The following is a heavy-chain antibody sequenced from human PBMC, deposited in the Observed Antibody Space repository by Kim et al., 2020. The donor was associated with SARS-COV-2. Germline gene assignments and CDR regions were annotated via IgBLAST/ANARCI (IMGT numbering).Heavy chain of an antibody. J-gene: IGHJ6*02. CDR1: GGTFSSYA. CDR2: IIPIFGTA. D-gene: IGHD3-16*01. Sequence: SVKVSCKASGGTFSSYAISWVRQAPGQGLEWMGGIIPIFGTANYAQKFQGRVTITADESTSTAYMELSSLRSEDTAVYYCARTDSGGEGMDVWGQGTTVTVSS. V-gene: IGHV1-69*13. CDR3: ARTDSGGEGMDV.